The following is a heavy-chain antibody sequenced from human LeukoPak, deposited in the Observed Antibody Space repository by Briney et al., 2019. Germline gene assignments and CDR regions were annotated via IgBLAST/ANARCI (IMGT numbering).Heavy chain of an antibody. CDR3: ARDRFYYDSSGYPAFDY. CDR1: GFTFSSCY. Sequence: GGSLRLSCAASGFTFSSCYMNWVRQAPGKGLEWVSSISSSSNYIYYTDSVKGRFTISRDNAENSLYLQMNSLRAEDTAVYYCARDRFYYDSSGYPAFDYWGQGTLVTVSS. J-gene: IGHJ4*02. V-gene: IGHV3-21*01. CDR2: ISSSSNYI. D-gene: IGHD3-22*01.